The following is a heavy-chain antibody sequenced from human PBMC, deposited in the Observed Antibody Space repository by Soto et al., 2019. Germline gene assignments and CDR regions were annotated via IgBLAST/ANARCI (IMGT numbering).Heavy chain of an antibody. J-gene: IGHJ4*02. V-gene: IGHV1-46*03. Sequence: ASVKVSCKASGYTFTSYYMHWVRQAPGQGLEWMGIINPSGGSTSYAQKFQGRVTMTRDTSTSTVYMELSSLRSEDTAVYCCASGPSGFGVVIFWGQGTLVTVSS. CDR2: INPSGGST. CDR1: GYTFTSYY. CDR3: ASGPSGFGVVIF. D-gene: IGHD3-3*01.